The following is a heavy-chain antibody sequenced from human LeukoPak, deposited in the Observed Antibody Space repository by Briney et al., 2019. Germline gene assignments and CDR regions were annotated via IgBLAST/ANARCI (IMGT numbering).Heavy chain of an antibody. CDR1: GFTFSSYW. CDR2: IKQDGSEK. D-gene: IGHD3-3*01. V-gene: IGHV3-7*01. Sequence: GGSLRLSCAASGFTFSSYWMSWVRQAPGKGLEWVANIKQDGSEKYYVDSVKGRFTISRDNAKNSLYLQMNSLRAEDTAVYYCARVGTYYDFWSGYYPFDYWGQGTLVTVSS. J-gene: IGHJ4*02. CDR3: ARVGTYYDFWSGYYPFDY.